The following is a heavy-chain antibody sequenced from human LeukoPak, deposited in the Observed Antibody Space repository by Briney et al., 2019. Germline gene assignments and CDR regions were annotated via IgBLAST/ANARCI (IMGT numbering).Heavy chain of an antibody. V-gene: IGHV1-2*02. Sequence: ASVKVSCKASGYTFTGYYMHWVRQAPGHGLEWMGWINPNSGGTNYAQKFQGRVTMTRDTSISTAYMELSRLRSDDTAAYYCARELRYSKAFDYWGQGTLVTVSS. CDR3: ARELRYSKAFDY. J-gene: IGHJ4*02. CDR1: GYTFTGYY. CDR2: INPNSGGT. D-gene: IGHD1-1*01.